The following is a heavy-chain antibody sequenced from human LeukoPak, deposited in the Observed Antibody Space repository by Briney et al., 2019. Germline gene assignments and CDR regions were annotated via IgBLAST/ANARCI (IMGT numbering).Heavy chain of an antibody. CDR3: ARGFSMDV. D-gene: IGHD2/OR15-2a*01. Sequence: ASVTISCKASGYTFSDYHIHWVRQAPGQGLEWMGWINPVSGGADYAQKFQGRVTMTSDTSSNTAFMELRRLRADDTAVYYCARGFSMDVWGKGTTVPISS. J-gene: IGHJ6*03. CDR2: INPVSGGA. CDR1: GYTFSDYH. V-gene: IGHV1-2*02.